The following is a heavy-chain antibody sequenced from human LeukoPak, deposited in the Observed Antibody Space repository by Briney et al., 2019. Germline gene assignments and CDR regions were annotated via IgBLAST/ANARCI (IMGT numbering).Heavy chain of an antibody. V-gene: IGHV3-48*03. Sequence: GGSLRLSCAASGFTFSSYEMNWVRQAPGKGLEWVSYISSSGSTIYYADSVKGRFTISRDNAANTLFLQMYSLRAEDTAVYYCAREKDDHGDPGPLEAWGQGDLGTVSS. CDR3: AREKDDHGDPGPLEA. CDR1: GFTFSSYE. CDR2: ISSSGSTI. J-gene: IGHJ4*02. D-gene: IGHD4-17*01.